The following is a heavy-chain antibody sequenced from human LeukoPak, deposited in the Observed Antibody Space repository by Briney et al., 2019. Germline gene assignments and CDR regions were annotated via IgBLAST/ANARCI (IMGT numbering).Heavy chain of an antibody. CDR1: GDSVSSNSAA. Sequence: SQTLSLTCAISGDSVSSNSAAWNWIRQSPSRGLEWLGRTYYRSKWISDYAVSVKSRITINADTSKNQFSLQVNSVTPEDTAVYYCARKGTVTTPFDYWGQGILVTVPS. D-gene: IGHD1/OR15-1a*01. V-gene: IGHV6-1*01. J-gene: IGHJ4*02. CDR3: ARKGTVTTPFDY. CDR2: TYYRSKWIS.